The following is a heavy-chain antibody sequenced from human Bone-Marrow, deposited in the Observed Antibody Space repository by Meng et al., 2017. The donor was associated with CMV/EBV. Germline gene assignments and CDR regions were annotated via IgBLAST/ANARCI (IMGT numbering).Heavy chain of an antibody. CDR2: ISSNGGTL. CDR1: GFTFRKYT. J-gene: IGHJ4*02. CDR3: ARDARSSGGDY. Sequence: GESLKISCAASGFTFRKYTMNWVRRAPGKGLEWVGSISSNGGTLQYSDAVKGRFTISRNNDRKSVYLLMSSLRAEDTAFYYCARDARSSGGDYWGQGALVTVSS. V-gene: IGHV3-21*01. D-gene: IGHD6-19*01.